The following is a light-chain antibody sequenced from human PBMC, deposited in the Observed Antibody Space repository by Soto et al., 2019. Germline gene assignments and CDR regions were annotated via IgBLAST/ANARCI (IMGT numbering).Light chain of an antibody. Sequence: DIVMTQSPDSLAVSLGERATINCKSSQSILYSSNNKNYLAWYQQKPGQPPKLLIYWASTRESGVPDRFSGSGSGTDFTLTISSLQAEDVAAYYCQQRYSSPQTFGQGTKVEIK. CDR1: QSILYSSNNKNY. V-gene: IGKV4-1*01. CDR2: WAS. CDR3: QQRYSSPQT. J-gene: IGKJ1*01.